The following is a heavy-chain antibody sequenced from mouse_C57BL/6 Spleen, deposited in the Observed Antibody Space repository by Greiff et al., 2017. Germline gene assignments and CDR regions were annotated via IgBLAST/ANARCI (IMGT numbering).Heavy chain of an antibody. J-gene: IGHJ4*01. CDR2: SRNKANDYTT. CDR1: GFTFSDFY. V-gene: IGHV7-1*01. CDR3: ARDKDGGAMDY. Sequence: EVQLVESGGGLVQSGRSLRLSCATSGFTFSDFYMEWVRQAPGKGLEWIAASRNKANDYTTEYSASVKDRFIVSRDTSQCILYLQMNALRAEDNAIEYCARDKDGGAMDYWGQGTSVTVSS.